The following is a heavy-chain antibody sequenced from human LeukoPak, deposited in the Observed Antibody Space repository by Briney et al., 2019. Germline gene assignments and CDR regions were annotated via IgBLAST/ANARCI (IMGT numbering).Heavy chain of an antibody. D-gene: IGHD4/OR15-4a*01. Sequence: SGTLSLTCAMYGGSFSGYYWSWIRQPPGKGLEWIGEINHSGSTNYNPSLKSRVTISVDTSKNQFSLKLSSVTAADTAVYHCARRSMVRTVGYYYGMDVWSQGTTVTVSS. CDR3: ARRSMVRTVGYYYGMDV. V-gene: IGHV4-34*01. CDR2: INHSGST. J-gene: IGHJ6*02. CDR1: GGSFSGYY.